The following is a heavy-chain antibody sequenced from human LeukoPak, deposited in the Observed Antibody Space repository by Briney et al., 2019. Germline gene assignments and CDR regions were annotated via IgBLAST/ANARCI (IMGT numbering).Heavy chain of an antibody. Sequence: PSETLSLTCTVSGGSISSSSYYWGWIRQPPGKGLEWIGSIYYSGSTYYNPSLKSRVTISVDTSKNQFSLKLSSVTAADTAVYYCARQGLRTRTLDYWGQGTLVTVSS. CDR2: IYYSGST. J-gene: IGHJ4*02. V-gene: IGHV4-39*01. D-gene: IGHD1-14*01. CDR3: ARQGLRTRTLDY. CDR1: GGSISSSSYY.